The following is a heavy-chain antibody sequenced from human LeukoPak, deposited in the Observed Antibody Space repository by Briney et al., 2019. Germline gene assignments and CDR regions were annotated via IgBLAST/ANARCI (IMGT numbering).Heavy chain of an antibody. V-gene: IGHV3-66*01. CDR1: GFTVSSNY. J-gene: IGHJ4*02. CDR3: ARAHRIQLWLGGIDY. Sequence: GGSLRLSCAASGFTVSSNYMSWVRQAPGKGLEWVSVIYSGGSTYYADSVKGRFTISRDNSKNTLYLQMNSLRAEDTAVYYCARAHRIQLWLGGIDYWGQGTLVTVSS. D-gene: IGHD5-18*01. CDR2: IYSGGST.